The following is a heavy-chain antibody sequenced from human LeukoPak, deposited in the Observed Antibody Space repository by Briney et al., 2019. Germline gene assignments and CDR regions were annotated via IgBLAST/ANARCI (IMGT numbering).Heavy chain of an antibody. Sequence: SVKVSCKASGGTFSSYAISWVRQAPGQGLEWMGGIIPIFGTANCAQKFQGRVTITTDESTSTAYMELSSLRSEDTAVYYCARGGRSIDYLLPYYYYYMDVWGKGTTVTVSS. CDR1: GGTFSSYA. V-gene: IGHV1-69*05. J-gene: IGHJ6*03. D-gene: IGHD3-16*01. CDR3: ARGGRSIDYLLPYYYYYMDV. CDR2: IIPIFGTA.